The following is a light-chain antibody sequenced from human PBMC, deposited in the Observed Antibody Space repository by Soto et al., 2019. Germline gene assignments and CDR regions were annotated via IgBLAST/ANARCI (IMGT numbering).Light chain of an antibody. CDR3: QQRNNWPRT. CDR2: DAS. CDR1: QSVSSK. J-gene: IGKJ1*01. V-gene: IGKV3-11*01. Sequence: PATLSLSHDERDSLSCRASQSVSSKLAWYQPKPGQAPRLLIYDASNRATGIPARFSGSGSGTDFTLTISSLESEDFALYYCQQRNNWPRTFGQGTKVDIK.